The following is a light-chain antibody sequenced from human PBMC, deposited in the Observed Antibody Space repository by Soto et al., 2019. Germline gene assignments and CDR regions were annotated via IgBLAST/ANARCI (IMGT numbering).Light chain of an antibody. CDR1: NSDVGAYNY. V-gene: IGLV2-14*01. Sequence: QPVLTQPASVSGSPGQSITISCTGTNSDVGAYNYVSWYQYHPGKAPKLLVYEVSNRPSGISSRFSGSKSGNTASLSISGLQPEDEANYYCGSYTSSSTLVFGSGTKLTVL. CDR3: GSYTSSSTLV. CDR2: EVS. J-gene: IGLJ2*01.